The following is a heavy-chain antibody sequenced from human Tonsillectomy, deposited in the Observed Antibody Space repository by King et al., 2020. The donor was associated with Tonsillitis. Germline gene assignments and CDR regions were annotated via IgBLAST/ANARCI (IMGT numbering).Heavy chain of an antibody. CDR3: AKEGAGPFDS. J-gene: IGHJ4*02. CDR1: GFLFKSFG. Sequence: QLVQSGGGVVQPGGSLRLSCEASGFLFKSFGMHWVRQAPDKGLEWVANLSYDGGDTYYAESVKGRFTISRDNSEHTLYLQMTSLRREDTAIYYYAKEGAGPFDSWGRGTLVTVSA. D-gene: IGHD1-14*01. V-gene: IGHV3-30*18. CDR2: LSYDGGDT.